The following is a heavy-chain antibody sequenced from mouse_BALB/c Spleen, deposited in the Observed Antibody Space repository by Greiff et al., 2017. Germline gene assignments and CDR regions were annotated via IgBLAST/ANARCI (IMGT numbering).Heavy chain of an antibody. CDR2: INPYNDGT. J-gene: IGHJ2*01. D-gene: IGHD1-2*01. Sequence: VQLKQSGPELVKPGASVKMSCKASGYTFTSYVMHWVKQKPGQGLEWIGYINPYNDGTKYNEKFKGKATLTSDKSSSTAYMELSSLTSEDSAVYYCARRPPFTTATTFDYWGQGTTLTVSS. CDR1: GYTFTSYV. V-gene: IGHV1-14*01. CDR3: ARRPPFTTATTFDY.